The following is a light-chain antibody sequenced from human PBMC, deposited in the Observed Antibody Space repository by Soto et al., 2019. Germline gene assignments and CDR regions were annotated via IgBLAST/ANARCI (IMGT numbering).Light chain of an antibody. Sequence: QAVVTQEPSLTVSPGGTVTLTCTSSTGAVTSAYYPNWFQKKPGQAPRPLIYSTSNKHSWTPARFSGSLLGGKAALTLSGAQPEDEADYYCLLYYGGAQLVFGGRTKLTVL. V-gene: IGLV7-43*01. CDR2: STS. CDR3: LLYYGGAQLV. CDR1: TGAVTSAYY. J-gene: IGLJ2*01.